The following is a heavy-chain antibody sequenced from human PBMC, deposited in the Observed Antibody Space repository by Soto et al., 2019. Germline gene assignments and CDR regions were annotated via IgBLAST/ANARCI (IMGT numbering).Heavy chain of an antibody. Sequence: SETLSPTCASFGGHFCGLSRTRIPAPPGKGLEWIGEINHSGSTNYNPSLKSRVTISVDTSKNQFSLKLSSVTAADTAVYYCARGLGGLGDPNYYYLDVWGKAATVT. CDR3: ARGLGGLGDPNYYYLDV. CDR1: GGHFCGLS. V-gene: IGHV4-34*01. J-gene: IGHJ6*03. D-gene: IGHD3-16*01. CDR2: INHSGST.